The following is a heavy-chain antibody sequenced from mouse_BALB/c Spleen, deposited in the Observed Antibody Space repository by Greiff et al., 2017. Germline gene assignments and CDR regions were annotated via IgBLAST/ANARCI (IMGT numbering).Heavy chain of an antibody. Sequence: VQLKESGPSLVKPSQTLSLTCSVTGDSITSGYWNWIRKFPGNKLEYMGYISYSGSTYYNPSLKSRISITRDTSKNQYYLQLNSVTTEDTATYYCASRYYGSSSWFAYWGQGTLVTVSA. CDR3: ASRYYGSSSWFAY. CDR1: GDSITSGY. V-gene: IGHV3-8*02. J-gene: IGHJ3*01. D-gene: IGHD1-1*01. CDR2: ISYSGST.